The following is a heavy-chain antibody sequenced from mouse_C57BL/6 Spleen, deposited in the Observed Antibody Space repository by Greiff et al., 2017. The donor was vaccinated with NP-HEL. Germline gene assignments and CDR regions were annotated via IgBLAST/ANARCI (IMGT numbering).Heavy chain of an antibody. V-gene: IGHV1-69*01. CDR3: ARPADYSNNWYFDV. CDR1: GYTFTSYW. Sequence: QVQLQQPGAELVLPGDSVTLSCKASGYTFTSYWMHWVKQTPGQGLEWIGEIDPSDSYTNYNPKFKGKSTWTVDKSSSKAYMQLSSLTSEDSAGYYCARPADYSNNWYFDVWGTGTTVTVSS. CDR2: IDPSDSYT. D-gene: IGHD2-5*01. J-gene: IGHJ1*03.